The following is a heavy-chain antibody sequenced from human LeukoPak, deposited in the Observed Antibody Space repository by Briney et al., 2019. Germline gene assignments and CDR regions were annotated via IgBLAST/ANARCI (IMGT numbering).Heavy chain of an antibody. CDR1: GFTFSNYG. V-gene: IGHV3-30*02. CDR2: IRYDGSNE. CDR3: ARGMSASI. J-gene: IGHJ4*02. D-gene: IGHD6-13*01. Sequence: PGGSLRLSCAASGFTFSNYGMHWVRQAPGKGLEWVGFIRYDGSNEYYADSVKGRFTISRDNSKNTVFLQMNSLRAEDTAVYYCARGMSASIWGQGTLVIVSS.